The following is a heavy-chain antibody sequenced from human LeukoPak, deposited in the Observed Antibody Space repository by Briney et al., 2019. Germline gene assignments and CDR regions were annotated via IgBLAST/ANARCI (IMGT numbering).Heavy chain of an antibody. CDR3: ASGGYSGYDTPPFDY. CDR2: IYYSGST. J-gene: IGHJ4*02. CDR1: GGSVSSGSYY. D-gene: IGHD5-12*01. Sequence: PSETLSLTCTVSGGSVSSGSYYWSWIRQPPGKGLEWIGYIYYSGSTNYNPSLKSRVTISVDTSKNQFSLKLSSVTAADTAVYYCASGGYSGYDTPPFDYWGQGTLVTVSS. V-gene: IGHV4-61*01.